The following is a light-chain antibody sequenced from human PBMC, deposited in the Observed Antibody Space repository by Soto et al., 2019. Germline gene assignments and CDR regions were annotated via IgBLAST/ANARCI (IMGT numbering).Light chain of an antibody. CDR3: QQYSSSPPEFT. CDR1: QSISSNY. CDR2: GAS. Sequence: EIVLTQSPGTLSLSPGERATLSCRASQSISSNYLAWYQQRPGQAPRLLIFGASHRATGIPDRFSGSGSGTDLTLTISRLEPEDFAVYYCQQYSSSPPEFTFGPGTKVDSK. J-gene: IGKJ3*01. V-gene: IGKV3-20*01.